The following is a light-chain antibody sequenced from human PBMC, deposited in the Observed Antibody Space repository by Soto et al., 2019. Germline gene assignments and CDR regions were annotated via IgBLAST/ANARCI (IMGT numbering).Light chain of an antibody. CDR3: QSYDSSRSGDV. J-gene: IGLJ1*01. V-gene: IGLV1-40*01. CDR2: ANS. Sequence: SVLTQPPSVSGAPGQRVTISCPGSSSNIGAGYDVHWYQQLPGTAPKLLIYANSNRPSGVPGRCSGSKSGSSASLAITGLQADEEADYYCQSYDSSRSGDVFRTGTKVTL. CDR1: SSNIGAGYD.